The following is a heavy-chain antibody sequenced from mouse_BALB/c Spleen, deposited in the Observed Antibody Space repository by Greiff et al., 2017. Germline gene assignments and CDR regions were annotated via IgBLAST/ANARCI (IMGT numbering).Heavy chain of an antibody. V-gene: IGHV3-8*02. CDR2: ISYSGST. Sequence: EVQLQQSGPSLVKPSQTLSLTCSVTGDSITSGYWNWIRKFPGNKLEYMGYISYSGSTYYNPSLKSRISITRDTSKNQYYLQLNSVTTEDTATYYCARRRAMITAMDYWGQGTSVTVSS. CDR3: ARRRAMITAMDY. CDR1: GDSITSGY. J-gene: IGHJ4*01. D-gene: IGHD2-4*01.